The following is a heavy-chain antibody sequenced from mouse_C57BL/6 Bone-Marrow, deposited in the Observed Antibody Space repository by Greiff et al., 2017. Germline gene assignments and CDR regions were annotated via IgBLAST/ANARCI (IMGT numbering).Heavy chain of an antibody. CDR3: AITTVVAFSKYFDY. D-gene: IGHD1-1*01. V-gene: IGHV1-81*01. Sequence: QVQLQQSGAELARPGASVKLSCKASGYTFTSSGISWVKQRTGQGLEWIGEIYPRSGNTYYNEQFKGKATLTADKSSSTAYMELRSLTSEDSAVYFCAITTVVAFSKYFDYWGQGTTLTVSS. CDR2: IYPRSGNT. J-gene: IGHJ2*01. CDR1: GYTFTSSG.